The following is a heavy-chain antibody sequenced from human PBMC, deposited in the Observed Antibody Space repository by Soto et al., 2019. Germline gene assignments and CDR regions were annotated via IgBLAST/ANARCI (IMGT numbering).Heavy chain of an antibody. CDR2: IIPIFGTA. CDR3: ARGPNSYSSSSSIDY. Sequence: GASVKVSCKASGYTFTSYAISWVRQAPGQGLEWMGGIIPIFGTANYAQKFQGRVTITADESTSTAYMELSSLRSEDTAVYYCARGPNSYSSSSSIDYWGQGTLVTVSS. CDR1: GYTFTSYA. J-gene: IGHJ4*02. D-gene: IGHD6-6*01. V-gene: IGHV1-69*13.